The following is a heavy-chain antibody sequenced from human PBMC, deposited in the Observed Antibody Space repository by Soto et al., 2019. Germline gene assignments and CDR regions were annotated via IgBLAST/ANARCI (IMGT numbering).Heavy chain of an antibody. V-gene: IGHV4-39*01. D-gene: IGHD3-9*01. Sequence: SETLSLTCTVSGGSISSSSYYWGWIRQPPGKGLERIGSIYYSGSTYYNPSLKSRVTISVDTSKNQFSLKLSSVTAADTAVYYCARQENYDILTGHSHAYFDYWGQGTLVTVSS. J-gene: IGHJ4*02. CDR3: ARQENYDILTGHSHAYFDY. CDR2: IYYSGST. CDR1: GGSISSSSYY.